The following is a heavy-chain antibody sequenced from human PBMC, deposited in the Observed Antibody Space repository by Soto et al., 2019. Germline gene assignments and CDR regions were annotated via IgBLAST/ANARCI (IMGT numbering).Heavy chain of an antibody. CDR2: ISSSSSTI. D-gene: IGHD2-2*01. CDR3: ARESGVVPAAIHI. J-gene: IGHJ3*02. V-gene: IGHV3-48*01. CDR1: GFTFSSYS. Sequence: EVQLVESGGGLVQPGGSLRLSCAASGFTFSSYSMNWVRQAPGKGLEWVSYISSSSSTIYYADSVKGRFTISRDNAKNSLYLQMNSLRAEDTVVYYCARESGVVPAAIHIWGQGTMVTVSS.